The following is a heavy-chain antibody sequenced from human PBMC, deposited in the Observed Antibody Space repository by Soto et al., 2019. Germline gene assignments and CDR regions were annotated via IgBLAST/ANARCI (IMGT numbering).Heavy chain of an antibody. CDR3: ARARYCASPSCYKHYYYGMDT. CDR1: GYTFTSHG. CDR2: ISTYNSRA. J-gene: IGHJ6*02. D-gene: IGHD2-2*02. V-gene: IGHV1-18*04. Sequence: ASVKVSCKASGYTFTSHGISWVRQAPGQGLEWLGWISTYNSRAHYAQKVQGRVTMTTDTSTSTAYLDLRSLTFDDTAVYYCARARYCASPSCYKHYYYGMDTWGQGTTVTVSS.